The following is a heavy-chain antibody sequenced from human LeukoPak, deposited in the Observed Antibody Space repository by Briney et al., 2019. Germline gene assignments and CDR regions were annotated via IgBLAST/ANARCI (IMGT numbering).Heavy chain of an antibody. V-gene: IGHV3-23*01. J-gene: IGHJ3*02. CDR2: ISAGGGTT. D-gene: IGHD2/OR15-2a*01. Sequence: PGGSLRLSCVASGFTFTNYAMSWVRQAPGKGLEWISAISAGGGTTYYADSVKGRFTISRDNSKNTLHLEMNSLRADDTAVYYCAKDREGSIPRRAFDIWGQGTMVTVSS. CDR1: GFTFTNYA. CDR3: AKDREGSIPRRAFDI.